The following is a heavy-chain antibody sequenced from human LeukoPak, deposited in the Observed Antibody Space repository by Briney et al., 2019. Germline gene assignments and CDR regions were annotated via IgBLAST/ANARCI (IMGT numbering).Heavy chain of an antibody. CDR3: ARATYSGYDFDY. CDR1: GYTFTSYD. Sequence: ASVKVSCKASGYTFTSYDINWVRQATGQGLEWMGWMNPNSGNTGYAQKFQGRVTMTRNTSISTAYMELSSLRSEDTAVHYCARATYSGYDFDYWGQGTLVTVSS. D-gene: IGHD5-12*01. CDR2: MNPNSGNT. V-gene: IGHV1-8*01. J-gene: IGHJ4*02.